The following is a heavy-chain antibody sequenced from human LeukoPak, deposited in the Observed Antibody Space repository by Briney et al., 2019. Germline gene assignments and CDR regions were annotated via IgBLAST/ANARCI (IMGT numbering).Heavy chain of an antibody. Sequence: GASVKVSCKASGYTFTSYGISWVRQAPGQGLECMGWISAYNGNTNYAQKLQGRVTMTTDTSTSTAYMELRSLRSDDTAVYYCARKIPSYCSSTSCYTYFDYWGQGTLVTVS. V-gene: IGHV1-18*01. CDR1: GYTFTSYG. J-gene: IGHJ4*02. CDR2: ISAYNGNT. D-gene: IGHD2-2*02. CDR3: ARKIPSYCSSTSCYTYFDY.